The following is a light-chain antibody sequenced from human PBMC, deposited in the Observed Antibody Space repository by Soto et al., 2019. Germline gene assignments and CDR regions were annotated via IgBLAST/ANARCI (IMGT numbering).Light chain of an antibody. CDR1: QSVSSSY. Sequence: EIVLTQSPATLSLSPWEIATLSCRASQSVSSSYLAWYQQKPGQAPRLLIYDASNRATGVPARFSGSGSGTNFTPTISRPEPEDFAVYYCQHSGDFRWTFGQGTKVDIK. CDR3: QHSGDFRWT. V-gene: IGKV3D-20*02. J-gene: IGKJ1*01. CDR2: DAS.